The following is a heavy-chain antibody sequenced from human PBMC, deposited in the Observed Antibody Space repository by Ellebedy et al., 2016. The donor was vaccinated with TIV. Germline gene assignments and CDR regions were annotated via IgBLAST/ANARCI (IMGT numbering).Heavy chain of an antibody. V-gene: IGHV1-69*04. CDR3: ARDGIDDFWSGSKEDDYYGMDV. Sequence: AASVKVSCKASGGTFSSYAISWVRQAPGQGLEWMGRIIPILGIANYAQKFQGRVTITADKSTSTAYMELSSLRSEDTAVYYCARDGIDDFWSGSKEDDYYGMDVWGQGTTVTVSS. CDR2: IIPILGIA. D-gene: IGHD3-3*01. J-gene: IGHJ6*02. CDR1: GGTFSSYA.